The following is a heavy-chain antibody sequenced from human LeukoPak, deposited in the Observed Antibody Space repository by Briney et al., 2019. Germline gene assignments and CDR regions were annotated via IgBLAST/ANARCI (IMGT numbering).Heavy chain of an antibody. CDR2: ISYDGSNK. Sequence: PGRSLRLSCAASGFTFSSYAMHWVRQAPGKGLEWVAVISYDGSNKYYADSVKGRFTISRDNSKNTLYLQMNSLRAEDTAVYYCARDTPYYCSSTSCFHYFDYWGQGTLVTVSS. CDR1: GFTFSSYA. J-gene: IGHJ4*02. V-gene: IGHV3-30*01. D-gene: IGHD2-2*01. CDR3: ARDTPYYCSSTSCFHYFDY.